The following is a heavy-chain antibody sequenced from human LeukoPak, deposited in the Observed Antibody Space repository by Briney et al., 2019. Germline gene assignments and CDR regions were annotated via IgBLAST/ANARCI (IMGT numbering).Heavy chain of an antibody. CDR2: ISAYNGNT. CDR3: ARATYYDSSGHYYGMDV. D-gene: IGHD3-22*01. V-gene: IGHV1-18*01. Sequence: GASVKVSCKASGYTLTSYGISWVRQAPGQGLEWMGWISAYNGNTNYAQKLQGRVTMTTDTSTSTAYMELRSLRSDDTAVYYCARATYYDSSGHYYGMDVWGQGTTVTVSS. CDR1: GYTLTSYG. J-gene: IGHJ6*02.